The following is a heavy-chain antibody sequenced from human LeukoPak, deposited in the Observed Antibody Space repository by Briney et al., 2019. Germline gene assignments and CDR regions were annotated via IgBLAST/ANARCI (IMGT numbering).Heavy chain of an antibody. CDR2: ISGYNGNT. J-gene: IGHJ4*02. V-gene: IGHV1-18*04. Sequence: ASVKVSCKASGDTFTSYGISWVRQAPGQGLEWMGWISGYNGNTKYAQRLQDRVTMTTDTSTSTAYMELRGLRSDDTAVYYCARDYCNGGTCYSFSFHYFDSWGQGTLVTVSS. CDR3: ARDYCNGGTCYSFSFHYFDS. CDR1: GDTFTSYG. D-gene: IGHD2-15*01.